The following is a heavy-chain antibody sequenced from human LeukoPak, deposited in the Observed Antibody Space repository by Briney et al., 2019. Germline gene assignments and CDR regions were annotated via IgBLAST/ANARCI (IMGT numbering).Heavy chain of an antibody. D-gene: IGHD6-19*01. CDR1: VGSFSGYQ. CDR2: INQSGRT. CDR3: ARGFEVAVAGSWFDP. J-gene: IGHJ5*02. V-gene: IGHV4-34*01. Sequence: SETLSLTCAVSVGSFSGYQWTWIRQPPGKGLEWIGDINQSGRTNYNPSLESRLTISVDTSRNHFSLTLTSVTGADTAVYYCARGFEVAVAGSWFDPWGQGTLVSVSS.